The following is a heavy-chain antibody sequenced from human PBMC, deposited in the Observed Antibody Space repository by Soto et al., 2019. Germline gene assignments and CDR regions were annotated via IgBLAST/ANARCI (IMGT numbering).Heavy chain of an antibody. CDR2: ISGSGGST. CDR1: GFTFSSYA. D-gene: IGHD6-13*01. Sequence: GGSLRLSCAASGFTFSSYAMSWVRQAPGKGLEWVPVISGSGGSTYYADSVKGRFTISRDNSKNTLYLQMNSLRAEDTAVYYCAKSSSSWYYFDCWGQRTLVTVSS. V-gene: IGHV3-23*01. CDR3: AKSSSSWYYFDC. J-gene: IGHJ4*02.